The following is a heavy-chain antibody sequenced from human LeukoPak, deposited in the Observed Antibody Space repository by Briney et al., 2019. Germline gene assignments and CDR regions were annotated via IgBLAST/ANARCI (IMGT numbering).Heavy chain of an antibody. Sequence: GRSLRLSCAASGFTFSSYAMHWVRQAPGKGREWVAVISYDGSNQYYADSVKGRFTISRDNSKNTLYLQMNSLKAEDTAVYCYARPLWGGYSSSWYCGVDYWGQGTLVTVSS. J-gene: IGHJ4*02. CDR1: GFTFSSYA. V-gene: IGHV3-30*04. CDR3: ARPLWGGYSSSWYCGVDY. CDR2: ISYDGSNQ. D-gene: IGHD6-13*01.